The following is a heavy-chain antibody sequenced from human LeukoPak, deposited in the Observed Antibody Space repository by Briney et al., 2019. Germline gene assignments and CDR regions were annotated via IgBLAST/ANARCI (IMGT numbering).Heavy chain of an antibody. CDR1: GYTVTSYG. D-gene: IGHD6-13*01. Sequence: ASVKVSCKASGYTVTSYGISWVRQAPGQGLEWMGWISAYNGNTNYAQKLQGRVTMTTDTSTSTAYMELRSLRSDDTAVYYCAIIAAAGMVPSRWFDPWGQGTLVTVSS. J-gene: IGHJ5*02. CDR3: AIIAAAGMVPSRWFDP. CDR2: ISAYNGNT. V-gene: IGHV1-18*01.